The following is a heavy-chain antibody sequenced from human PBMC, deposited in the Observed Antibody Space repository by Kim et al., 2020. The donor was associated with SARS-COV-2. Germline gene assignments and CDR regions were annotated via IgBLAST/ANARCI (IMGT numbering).Heavy chain of an antibody. D-gene: IGHD2-2*01. CDR1: GGSFSGYY. Sequence: SETLSLTCAVYGGSFSGYYWSWIRQPPGKGLEWIGEINHSGSTNYNPSLKSRVTISVDTSKNQFSLKLSSVTAADTAVYYCARGGAVVVPAARPFDYWGQGTLVTVSS. CDR2: INHSGST. J-gene: IGHJ4*02. CDR3: ARGGAVVVPAARPFDY. V-gene: IGHV4-34*01.